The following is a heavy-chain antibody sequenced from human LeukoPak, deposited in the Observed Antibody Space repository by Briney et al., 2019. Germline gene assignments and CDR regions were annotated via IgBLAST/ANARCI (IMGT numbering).Heavy chain of an antibody. J-gene: IGHJ6*03. D-gene: IGHD3-3*01. Sequence: SETLSLTCTVSGGSIRSYYWSWIRQPPGEGLEWIGYIYYSGSTNYNPSLKSRVTISVDTSKNQFPLKLSSVTAADTAVYYCARGMKVGVVTYYYMDVWGKGTTVTVSS. CDR3: ARGMKVGVVTYYYMDV. V-gene: IGHV4-59*01. CDR2: IYYSGST. CDR1: GGSIRSYY.